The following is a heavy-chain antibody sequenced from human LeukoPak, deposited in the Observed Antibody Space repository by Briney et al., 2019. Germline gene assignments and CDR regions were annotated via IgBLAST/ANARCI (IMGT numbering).Heavy chain of an antibody. D-gene: IGHD3-3*01. V-gene: IGHV3-23*01. J-gene: IGHJ3*02. CDR3: AKDSARYYDFWSGYLDAFDI. CDR2: ISGSGGST. CDR1: GFTFSSYA. Sequence: PGGSLRLSCAASGFTFSSYAMSWVRQAPGKGLEWVSAISGSGGSTYYADSVKGRFTISRDNSKNTLYLQMNSLRAEDTAVYYCAKDSARYYDFWSGYLDAFDIWGQGTMVTVSS.